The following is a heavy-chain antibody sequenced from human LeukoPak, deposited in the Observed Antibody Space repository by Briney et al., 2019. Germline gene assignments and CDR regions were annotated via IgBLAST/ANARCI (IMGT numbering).Heavy chain of an antibody. CDR2: INGDGTST. Sequence: GGSLRLSCAASGFTFSRYWMHWVRQAPGKGLVWVSRINGDGTSTRYADSVKGRFTISRDNTKNTLYLQMNSLRAEDTAVYYCANGGTYSSGPWGQGTLVTVSS. CDR3: ANGGTYSSGP. D-gene: IGHD3-22*01. CDR1: GFTFSRYW. J-gene: IGHJ5*02. V-gene: IGHV3-74*01.